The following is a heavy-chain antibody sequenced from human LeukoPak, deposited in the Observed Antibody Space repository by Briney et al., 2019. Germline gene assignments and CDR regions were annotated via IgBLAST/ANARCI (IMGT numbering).Heavy chain of an antibody. J-gene: IGHJ4*02. Sequence: GGSLRLSCAASGFTFSNAWVSWVRQAPGKGLEWVGRIKSKTDGGTTDYAAPVKGGFTISRDDSKNTLYLQMNSLKTEDTAVYYCTTDQRDYYDSSGYNREWGQGTLVTVSS. CDR1: GFTFSNAW. CDR3: TTDQRDYYDSSGYNRE. D-gene: IGHD3-22*01. CDR2: IKSKTDGGTT. V-gene: IGHV3-15*01.